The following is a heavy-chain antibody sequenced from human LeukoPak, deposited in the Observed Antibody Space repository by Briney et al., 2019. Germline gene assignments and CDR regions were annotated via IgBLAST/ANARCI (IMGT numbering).Heavy chain of an antibody. CDR3: ARVRTYYYDSSGPRPFDY. V-gene: IGHV1-8*01. CDR1: GYTFTSYD. J-gene: IGHJ4*02. D-gene: IGHD3-22*01. Sequence: ASVKVSCKASGYTFTSYDINWVRQATGQGLEWMGWMNPNSGNTGYAQKFQGRVTMTRNTSISTAYMELSSLRSEDTAVYYCARVRTYYYDSSGPRPFDYWGQGTLVTVSS. CDR2: MNPNSGNT.